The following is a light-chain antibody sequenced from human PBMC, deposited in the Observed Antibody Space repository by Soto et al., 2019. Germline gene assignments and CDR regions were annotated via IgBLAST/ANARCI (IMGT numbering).Light chain of an antibody. CDR1: SSNIGAGYD. Sequence: QSVLTQPPSVSGALGQRVTISCTGSSSNIGAGYDVHWYQRLPGTAPKVLIYGNNNRPSGVPDRFSGSKSGTSASLAITGLQAEDEADYYSQSYDSSLSGSYVFGTGTKVSVL. CDR2: GNN. V-gene: IGLV1-40*01. J-gene: IGLJ1*01. CDR3: QSYDSSLSGSYV.